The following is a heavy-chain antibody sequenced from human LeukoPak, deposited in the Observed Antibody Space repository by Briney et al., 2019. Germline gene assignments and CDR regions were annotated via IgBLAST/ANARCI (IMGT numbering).Heavy chain of an antibody. Sequence: SETLSLTCTVSGGSISSYYWSWIRQPAGKGLEWIGRIYTSGSINYNPSLKSRVTMSVDTSKNQFSLKLSSVTAADTAVYYCARAPRRVVTSSYYYYYYMDVWGKGTTVTVSS. CDR1: GGSISSYY. CDR2: IYTSGSI. CDR3: ARAPRRVVTSSYYYYYYMDV. V-gene: IGHV4-4*07. J-gene: IGHJ6*03. D-gene: IGHD4-23*01.